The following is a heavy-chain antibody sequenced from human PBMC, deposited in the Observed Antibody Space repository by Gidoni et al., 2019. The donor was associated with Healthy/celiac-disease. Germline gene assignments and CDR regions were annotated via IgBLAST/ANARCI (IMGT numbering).Heavy chain of an antibody. D-gene: IGHD2-15*01. V-gene: IGHV3-23*01. CDR2: ISGSGVST. CDR3: APTHGYFTATGDNDY. CDR1: GITVSSYA. J-gene: IGHJ4*02. Sequence: EVQLLEAGGGLVQPGGSRRLSGAASGITVSSYAIRWVRQAPGKGLGWVSAISGSGVSTYYADSVKGRFTISRDNSKNTLYLQMNILRAEDTAVYYCAPTHGYFTATGDNDYWGQGTLVTVSS.